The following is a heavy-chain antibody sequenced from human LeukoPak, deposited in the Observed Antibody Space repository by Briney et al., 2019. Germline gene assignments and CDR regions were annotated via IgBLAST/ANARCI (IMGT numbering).Heavy chain of an antibody. CDR2: ISAYNGNT. CDR1: GGTFSSYA. J-gene: IGHJ4*02. Sequence: ASVKVSCKASGGTFSSYAISWVRQAPGQGLEWMGWISAYNGNTNYAQKLQGRVTMTTDTSTSTAYMELRSLRSDDTAVYYCARYSPTTSYYFDYWGQGTLVTVSS. D-gene: IGHD4-17*01. V-gene: IGHV1-18*01. CDR3: ARYSPTTSYYFDY.